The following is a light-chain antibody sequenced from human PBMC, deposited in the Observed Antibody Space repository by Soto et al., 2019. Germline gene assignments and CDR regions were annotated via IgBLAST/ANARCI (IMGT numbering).Light chain of an antibody. Sequence: EIVMTQSPATLSVSPGGRVTLSCRASQSVNNDLAWYQQKPGQAPRLLIYGASTRATGIPARFSGSGFGTEFTLTISSLRSEDFAVYYCQQYNKWPPLTFGGGTKVEI. CDR2: GAS. V-gene: IGKV3-15*01. CDR1: QSVNND. J-gene: IGKJ4*01. CDR3: QQYNKWPPLT.